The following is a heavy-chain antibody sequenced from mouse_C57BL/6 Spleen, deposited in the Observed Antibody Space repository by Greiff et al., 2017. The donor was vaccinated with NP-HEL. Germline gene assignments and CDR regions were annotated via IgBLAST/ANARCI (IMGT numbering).Heavy chain of an antibody. CDR2: ISSGGDYI. J-gene: IGHJ1*03. Sequence: EVKLVESGEGLVKPGGSLKLSCAASGFTFSSYAMSWVRQTPEKRLEWVAYISSGGDYIYYADTVKGRFTISRDNARNTLYLQMSSLKSEDTAMYYCTREKSFSNYWYFDVWGTGTTVTVSS. V-gene: IGHV5-9-1*02. CDR1: GFTFSSYA. CDR3: TREKSFSNYWYFDV. D-gene: IGHD2-5*01.